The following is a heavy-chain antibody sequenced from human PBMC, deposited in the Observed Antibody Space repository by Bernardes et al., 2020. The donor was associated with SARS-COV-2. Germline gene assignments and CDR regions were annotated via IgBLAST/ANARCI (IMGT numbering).Heavy chain of an antibody. V-gene: IGHV4-34*01. CDR1: GGSITDYY. J-gene: IGHJ5*02. CDR2: VNESGST. CDR3: ARGGSPRWGSTSCYSCDSGYWFHP. D-gene: IGHD2-2*01. Sequence: SQTLSRTCAVSGGSITDYYWSWIRQSPGEGLEWIGEVNESGSTAYNPSLESRVTISVDTSKNLFSLKVTPVTAADTAVYYCARGGSPRWGSTSCYSCDSGYWFHPWGQGTLVTVSS.